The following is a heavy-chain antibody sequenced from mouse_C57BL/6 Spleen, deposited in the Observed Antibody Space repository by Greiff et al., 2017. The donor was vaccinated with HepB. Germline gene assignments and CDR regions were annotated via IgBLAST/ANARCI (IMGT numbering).Heavy chain of an antibody. CDR2: ISSGGDYI. CDR1: GFTFSSYA. V-gene: IGHV5-9-1*02. J-gene: IGHJ2*01. Sequence: EVQGVESGEGLVKPGGSLKLSCAASGFTFSSYAMSWVRQTPEKRLEWVAYISSGGDYIYYADTVKGRFTISRDNARNTLYLQMSSLKSEDTAMYYCTREGITTVGDYWGQGTTLTVSS. D-gene: IGHD1-1*01. CDR3: TREGITTVGDY.